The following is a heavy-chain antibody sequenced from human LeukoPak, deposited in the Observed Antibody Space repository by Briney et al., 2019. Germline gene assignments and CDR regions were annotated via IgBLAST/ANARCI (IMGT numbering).Heavy chain of an antibody. Sequence: GGSLRLSCAASGFTFSSYWMHWVRQAPGKGLVWVSRINSDGSSTSYADSVKGRFTISKDNAKSTLYLQMNSLRAEDTAVYYCARGEIWFGESDFDYWGQGTLVTVSS. D-gene: IGHD3-10*01. V-gene: IGHV3-74*01. CDR1: GFTFSSYW. CDR3: ARGEIWFGESDFDY. J-gene: IGHJ4*02. CDR2: INSDGSST.